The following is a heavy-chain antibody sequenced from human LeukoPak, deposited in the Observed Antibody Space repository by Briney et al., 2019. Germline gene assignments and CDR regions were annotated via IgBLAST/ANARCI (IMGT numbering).Heavy chain of an antibody. V-gene: IGHV3-7*01. CDR1: GFTFSSCW. D-gene: IGHD1-26*01. CDR3: ARGGPVALFYMDV. CDR2: IKQDGSEK. Sequence: SGGSLRLSCGASGFTFSSCWMSWVRQAPGKGLAWVANIKQDGSEKYYVDSVEGRFTISRDNAKNSLYLQMNSLRAEDTAVYYCARGGPVALFYMDVWGKGTTVTVSS. J-gene: IGHJ6*03.